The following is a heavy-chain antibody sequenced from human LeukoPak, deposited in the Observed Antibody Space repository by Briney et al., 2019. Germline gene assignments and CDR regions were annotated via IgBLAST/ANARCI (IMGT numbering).Heavy chain of an antibody. Sequence: SETLSLTCSVSGDYINTGHWWSLVRQPPGKGLEWIGEVFYSGKTDFNPSLKNRVTISLDKSKNQFSLKLTSVTAADTAVYYCAAASQLWLIDQWGQGTLVVVSS. CDR2: VFYSGKT. V-gene: IGHV4-4*02. D-gene: IGHD3-10*01. J-gene: IGHJ4*02. CDR1: GDYINTGHW. CDR3: AAASQLWLIDQ.